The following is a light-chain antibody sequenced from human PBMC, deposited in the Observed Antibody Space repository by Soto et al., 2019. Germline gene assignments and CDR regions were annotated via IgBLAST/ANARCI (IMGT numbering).Light chain of an antibody. J-gene: IGKJ5*01. CDR1: QTVSSQ. Sequence: EIVLTQSPATLSLSPGDRATLSCRASQTVSSQLAWYQHRPGQPPRLLIYDASYKATGIPGRFSGSGSGTDFTLTISILEPEDFAIYYCQQRSVWPTFGQGTRLE. V-gene: IGKV3-11*01. CDR2: DAS. CDR3: QQRSVWPT.